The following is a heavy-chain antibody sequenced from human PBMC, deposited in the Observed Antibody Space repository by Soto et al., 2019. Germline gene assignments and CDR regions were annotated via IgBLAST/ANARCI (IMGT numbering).Heavy chain of an antibody. J-gene: IGHJ4*02. V-gene: IGHV1-69*06. CDR2: IIPIFGTA. CDR1: GGTFSSYA. CDR3: ARSDQAS. Sequence: QVQLVQSGAEVKKPGSSVKVSCKASGGTFSSYAISWVRQAPEQGLEWMGGIIPIFGTAIYAQNYQGRVTITADKATSTAYMELSSLRSDDTAVYYCARSDQASWGQGTLVTVSS.